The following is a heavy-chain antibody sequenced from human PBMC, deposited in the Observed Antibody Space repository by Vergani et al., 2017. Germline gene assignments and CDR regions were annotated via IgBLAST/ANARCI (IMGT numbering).Heavy chain of an antibody. V-gene: IGHV3-33*01. D-gene: IGHD3-22*01. CDR1: GFTFNQYG. CDR2: TWYDGNNK. J-gene: IGHJ5*02. Sequence: QVQLVESGGGVVQPGRSLRLSCAASGFTFNQYGLHWVRQAPGKGLELVAVTWYDGNNKQYADSVTGRFTISRDNSKSTMYLHMNSLRDEDAGVYYCARDMRLLYYPFDPWGQGTLVTVSS. CDR3: ARDMRLLYYPFDP.